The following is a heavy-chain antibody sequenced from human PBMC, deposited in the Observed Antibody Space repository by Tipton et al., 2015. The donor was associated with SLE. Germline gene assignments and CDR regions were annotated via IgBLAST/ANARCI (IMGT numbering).Heavy chain of an antibody. D-gene: IGHD6-19*01. CDR3: ARHAGRQWPLDY. CDR2: IYTSGTT. CDR1: GVSINSGYYY. Sequence: TLSLTCTVSGVSINSGYYYWSWIRQPTGKGLEWIGHIYTSGTTKYNPSLKSRVTISVDTSKNQFSLRLSSVTAVDTAVYYCARHAGRQWPLDYWGQGTLVTVSS. V-gene: IGHV4-61*09. J-gene: IGHJ4*02.